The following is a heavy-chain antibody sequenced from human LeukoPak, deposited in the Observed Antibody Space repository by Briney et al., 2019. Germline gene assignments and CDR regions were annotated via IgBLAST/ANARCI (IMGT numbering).Heavy chain of an antibody. D-gene: IGHD3-22*01. CDR2: ISSSSSYI. V-gene: IGHV3-21*01. CDR3: ARDSAYYYDSSGYYPRSFDI. Sequence: GGSLRLSCAASGFTFSSYSMNWVRQAPGKGLEWVSSISSSSSYIYYADSVKGRFTSSRDNAKNSLYLQMNSLRAEDTAVYYCARDSAYYYDSSGYYPRSFDIWGQGTMVTVSS. J-gene: IGHJ3*02. CDR1: GFTFSSYS.